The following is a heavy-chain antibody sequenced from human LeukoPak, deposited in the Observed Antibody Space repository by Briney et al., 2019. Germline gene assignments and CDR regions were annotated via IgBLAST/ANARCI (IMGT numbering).Heavy chain of an antibody. V-gene: IGHV3-11*01. CDR3: ARKFDRDGAY. CDR1: GFTFSEYY. Sequence: GGSLRLSCAASGFTFSEYYMNWTRQAPGKGLEWVSHISADSDKIYYADSVKGRFTISRDNTKNSVSLQMNSLRAEDTAVYYCARKFDRDGAYWGRGTLVIVSS. D-gene: IGHD5-24*01. CDR2: ISADSDKI. J-gene: IGHJ4*02.